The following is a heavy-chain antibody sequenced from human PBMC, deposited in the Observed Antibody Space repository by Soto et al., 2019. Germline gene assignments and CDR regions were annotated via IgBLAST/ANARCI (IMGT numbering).Heavy chain of an antibody. D-gene: IGHD3-3*01. Sequence: GGSMRLSCAASGFHFSSYAMSWVRQATGKGLEWVSAISGSGGSTYYADSVKGRFTISRDNSKNTLYLQMNSLRAEDTAVYYCAKDLGYYDFWSGYYSNWFDPWGQGTLVTVS. J-gene: IGHJ5*02. CDR1: GFHFSSYA. V-gene: IGHV3-23*01. CDR2: ISGSGGST. CDR3: AKDLGYYDFWSGYYSNWFDP.